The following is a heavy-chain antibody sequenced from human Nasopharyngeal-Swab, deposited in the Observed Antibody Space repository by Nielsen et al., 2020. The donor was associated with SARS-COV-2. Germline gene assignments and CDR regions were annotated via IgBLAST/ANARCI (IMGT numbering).Heavy chain of an antibody. CDR1: GYTFTSYA. D-gene: IGHD1-26*01. CDR2: INTNTGYP. V-gene: IGHV7-4-1*02. CDR3: RMELPDLYDAFDI. J-gene: IGHJ3*02. Sequence: ASVKVSCKASGYTFTSYAMNWVRQAPGQGLEWMGWINTNTGYPTYAQGFTGRFVFSLDTSVSTAYLQISSLKAEDTAVYYCRMELPDLYDAFDIWGQGTMVTVSS.